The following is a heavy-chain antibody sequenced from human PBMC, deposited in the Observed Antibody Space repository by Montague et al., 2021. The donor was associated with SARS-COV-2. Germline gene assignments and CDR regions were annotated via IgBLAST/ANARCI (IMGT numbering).Heavy chain of an antibody. CDR3: AGGRRILLWFGGLLSGGDYYGMDV. D-gene: IGHD3-10*01. J-gene: IGHJ6*02. CDR2: INHSGST. V-gene: IGHV4-34*01. Sequence: SETLSLTCAVYGGSFSGYYWSWIRQPPGKGLEWIGEINHSGSTNYNPSLTSRVTISVDTSKNQFSLKLSSVTAADTAVYYCAGGRRILLWFGGLLSGGDYYGMDVWGQGATVTVSS. CDR1: GGSFSGYY.